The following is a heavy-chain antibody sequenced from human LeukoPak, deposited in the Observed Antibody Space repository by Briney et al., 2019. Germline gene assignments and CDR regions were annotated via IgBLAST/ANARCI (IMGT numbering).Heavy chain of an antibody. Sequence: ASVKVSCKASGYTFTGYYMHWVRQAPGQGLEWMGWINPNSGGTNYAQKFQGRVTITRNTSISTAYMELSSLRSEDTAVYYCAREIAAAAIDYWGQGTLVTVSS. D-gene: IGHD6-13*01. CDR3: AREIAAAAIDY. V-gene: IGHV1-2*02. CDR2: INPNSGGT. J-gene: IGHJ4*02. CDR1: GYTFTGYY.